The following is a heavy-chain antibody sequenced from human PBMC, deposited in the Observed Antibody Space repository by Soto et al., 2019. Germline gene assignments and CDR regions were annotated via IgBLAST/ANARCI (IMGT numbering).Heavy chain of an antibody. CDR3: TRDCNTTSCYGGHFDY. CDR2: ISSSGNYM. Sequence: EVQLVESGGGLVKPGGSLRLSCAASGFTFSNYGMNWVRQAPGKGLEWVSSISSSGNYMYYADSVKGRFTISRDNAKNPLLLQMNRRRAEETAVYYRTRDCNTTSCYGGHFDYWPQGTLLTLSS. CDR1: GFTFSNYG. J-gene: IGHJ4*02. V-gene: IGHV3-21*01. D-gene: IGHD2-2*01.